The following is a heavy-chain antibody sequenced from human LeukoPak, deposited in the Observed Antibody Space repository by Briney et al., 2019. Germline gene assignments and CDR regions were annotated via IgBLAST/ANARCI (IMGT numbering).Heavy chain of an antibody. CDR2: ISAYNGNT. CDR3: ARDSAPHLYVDGGATGDY. J-gene: IGHJ4*02. D-gene: IGHD1-26*01. Sequence: GASVKVSCKASGYTFTNYAMNWVRQAPGQGLEWMGWISAYNGNTNYAQKLQGRVTMTTDTSTSTAYMELRSLRSDDTAVYYCARDSAPHLYVDGGATGDYWGQGTLVTVSS. V-gene: IGHV1-18*01. CDR1: GYTFTNYA.